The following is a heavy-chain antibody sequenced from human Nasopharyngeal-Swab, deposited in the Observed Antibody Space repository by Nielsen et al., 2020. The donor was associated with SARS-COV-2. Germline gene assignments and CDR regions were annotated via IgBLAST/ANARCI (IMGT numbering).Heavy chain of an antibody. CDR3: ARDGGLWFYYFDY. Sequence: GGSLRLSCAASGFTFSSYAMHWVRQAPGKGLEWVAVISYDGSNKYYADSVKGRFTISRDNSKNTLYLQMNSLRAEDTAVYYCARDGGLWFYYFDYWGQGTLVTVFS. D-gene: IGHD3-10*01. J-gene: IGHJ4*02. V-gene: IGHV3-30-3*01. CDR1: GFTFSSYA. CDR2: ISYDGSNK.